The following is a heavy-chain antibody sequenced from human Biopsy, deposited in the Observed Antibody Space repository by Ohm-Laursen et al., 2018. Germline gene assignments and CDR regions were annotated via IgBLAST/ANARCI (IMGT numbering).Heavy chain of an antibody. V-gene: IGHV1-2*02. CDR1: GYTFTAFS. Sequence: GDSVKVSCKPSGYTFTAFSVHWLRQAPGQGLEWMGWINPKSGDTDYPQNFQGRVSMTRDTSISTAYMDLSRLRSDDTAVYYCARGRRHCSGTCSRWYFDLWGRGTLVTVSS. CDR3: ARGRRHCSGTCSRWYFDL. CDR2: INPKSGDT. D-gene: IGHD2-2*01. J-gene: IGHJ2*01.